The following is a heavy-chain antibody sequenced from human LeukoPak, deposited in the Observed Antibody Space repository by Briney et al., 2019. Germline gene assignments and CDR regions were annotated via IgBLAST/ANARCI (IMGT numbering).Heavy chain of an antibody. CDR3: AKGAEIDH. CDR2: MTGPADTT. J-gene: IGHJ4*02. CDR1: GFNFNNFA. V-gene: IGHV3-23*01. Sequence: PGGSLRLSCAASGFNFNNFAMSWVRQAPGKGPEWLSAMTGPADTTYYAESVKGRFTISRDYSKNIVYLQMTSLRVEDTAIYYCAKGAEIDHWGQGTLVTVSS.